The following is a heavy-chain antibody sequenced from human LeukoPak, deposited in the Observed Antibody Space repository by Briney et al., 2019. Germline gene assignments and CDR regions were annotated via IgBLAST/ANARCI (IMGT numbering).Heavy chain of an antibody. D-gene: IGHD7-27*01. Sequence: RTSETLSLTCTVSGGSVTDYYWSWIRQSPGKGLEWIGYIYYTGTSYNPSLKSRVTIPADTSKNQFSLKLISVTAADTAVYYCASRKLGNDYWGQGTLVTVSS. CDR2: IYYTGT. CDR3: ASRKLGNDY. CDR1: GGSVTDYY. V-gene: IGHV4-59*02. J-gene: IGHJ4*02.